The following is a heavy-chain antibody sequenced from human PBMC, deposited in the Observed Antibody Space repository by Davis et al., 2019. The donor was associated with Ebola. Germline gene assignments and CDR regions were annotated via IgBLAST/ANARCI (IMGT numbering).Heavy chain of an antibody. Sequence: SVKVSCKASGGTFSSYTISWVRQAPGQGLEWMGRIIPILGIANYAQKFQGRVTITADKSTSTAYMELRSLRSDDTAVYYCARVRFLEWFADAFDIWGQGTMVTVSS. CDR1: GGTFSSYT. V-gene: IGHV1-69*02. CDR2: IIPILGIA. J-gene: IGHJ3*02. CDR3: ARVRFLEWFADAFDI. D-gene: IGHD3-3*01.